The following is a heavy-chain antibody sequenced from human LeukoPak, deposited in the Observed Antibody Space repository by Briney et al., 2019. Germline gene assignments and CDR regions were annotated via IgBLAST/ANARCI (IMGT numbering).Heavy chain of an antibody. J-gene: IGHJ4*02. Sequence: GGSLRLSCAASGFTFSSYSMNWVRKAPGKGLEWVSSISSSSSYIYYADSVKGRFTISRDNAKNLLYLQMNSLRAEDTAVYYCARDPYSGLFDYWGQGTLVTVSS. CDR2: ISSSSSYI. CDR1: GFTFSSYS. CDR3: ARDPYSGLFDY. D-gene: IGHD4-11*01. V-gene: IGHV3-21*01.